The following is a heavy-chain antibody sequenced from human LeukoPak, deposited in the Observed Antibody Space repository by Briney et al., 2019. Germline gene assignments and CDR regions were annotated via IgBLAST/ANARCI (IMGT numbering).Heavy chain of an antibody. J-gene: IGHJ4*02. CDR2: IYYSGST. D-gene: IGHD3-10*01. Sequence: RASETLSLTCTVSGGSISSYYWSWIRQPPGKGLEWIGYIYYSGSTNYNPSLKGRVTISVDTSKNQFSLKLSSVTAADTAVYYCARVEGSGSYFHFDYWGLGTLVTVSS. V-gene: IGHV4-59*01. CDR3: ARVEGSGSYFHFDY. CDR1: GGSISSYY.